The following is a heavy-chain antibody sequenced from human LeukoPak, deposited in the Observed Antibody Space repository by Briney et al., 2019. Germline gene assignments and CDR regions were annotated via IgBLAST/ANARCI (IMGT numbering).Heavy chain of an antibody. J-gene: IGHJ4*02. CDR3: ARQLEWGYYDILTGYYKGALDY. V-gene: IGHV3-33*08. CDR1: GFTFSSYA. CDR2: IWYDGSNK. Sequence: PGGSLRLSCAASGFTFSSYAMHWVRQAPGKGLEWVAVIWYDGSNKYYADSVKGRFTISRDNSKNTLYLQMNSLRAEDTAVYYCARQLEWGYYDILTGYYKGALDYWGQGTLVTVSS. D-gene: IGHD3-9*01.